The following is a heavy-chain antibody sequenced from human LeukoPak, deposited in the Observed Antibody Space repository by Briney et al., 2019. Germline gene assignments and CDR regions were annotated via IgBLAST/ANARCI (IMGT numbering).Heavy chain of an antibody. CDR2: INQRGNEK. V-gene: IGHV3-7*01. J-gene: IGHJ5*02. D-gene: IGHD6-19*01. CDR1: GYSISSAYY. CDR3: ATDRRGSGWS. Sequence: PSETLSLTCTVSGYSISSAYYWGWVRQAPGKGLEWVANINQRGNEKYYLDSVKGRFTISRDDAKNSLFLQMDSLRAVDTAVYYCATDRRGSGWSWGQGTLVTVSS.